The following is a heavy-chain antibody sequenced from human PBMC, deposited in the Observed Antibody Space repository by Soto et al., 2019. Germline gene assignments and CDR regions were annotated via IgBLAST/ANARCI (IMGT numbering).Heavy chain of an antibody. Sequence: VASVKVSCKASGYTFTAFYMNWVRQAPGQGLEWMGWINPNSGGTNYAQKFQGRVTMTRDTSISTAYMELSRLRSDDTAVYYCASAAVTGTAGLDFWGQGTQVTVSS. V-gene: IGHV1-2*02. J-gene: IGHJ4*02. D-gene: IGHD6-19*01. CDR2: INPNSGGT. CDR3: ASAAVTGTAGLDF. CDR1: GYTFTAFY.